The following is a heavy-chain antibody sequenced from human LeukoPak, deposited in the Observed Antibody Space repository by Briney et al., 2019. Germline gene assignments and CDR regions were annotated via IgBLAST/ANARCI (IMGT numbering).Heavy chain of an antibody. V-gene: IGHV3-11*01. D-gene: IGHD2-2*01. CDR1: GFTFSDYY. CDR3: ARDIIVVVPAANYYYYYYYGMDV. J-gene: IGHJ6*02. CDR2: ISSSGSTI. Sequence: GGSLRLSCAASGFTFSDYYMSWIRQAPGKGLEWVSYISSSGSTIYYADSVKGRFTISRDNAKNSLYLQMNSLRAEDTAVYYCARDIIVVVPAANYYYYYYYGMDVWGQGTTVTVSS.